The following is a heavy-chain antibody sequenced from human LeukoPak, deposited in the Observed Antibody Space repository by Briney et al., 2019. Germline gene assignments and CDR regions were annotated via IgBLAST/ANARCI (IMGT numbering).Heavy chain of an antibody. D-gene: IGHD4-11*01. Sequence: PGRSLRLSCAASGFTFSSYGMHWVRQAPGKGLEWVAVIWYDGSNKYYADSVKGRFTISRDNSKNTLYLQMNSLRAEDTAVYYCAKNAKGPYNNYVNLFDPWGPGNLVTVSS. CDR1: GFTFSSYG. CDR3: AKNAKGPYNNYVNLFDP. J-gene: IGHJ5*02. CDR2: IWYDGSNK. V-gene: IGHV3-33*06.